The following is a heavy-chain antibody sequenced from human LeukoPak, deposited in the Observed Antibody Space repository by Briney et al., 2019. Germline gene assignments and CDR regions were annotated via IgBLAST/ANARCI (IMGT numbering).Heavy chain of an antibody. J-gene: IGHJ6*04. D-gene: IGHD4-17*01. V-gene: IGHV3-15*01. Sequence: GGSLRLSCAASGFTFSNAWMSWVRQAPGKGLERVGRTKSKTDGGTTEYAAPVEGRFTISRDDSKNTLYLQMNSQKTEDTAVYYCTTDGGTVTPTGYYYGMDVWGKGTTVTVSS. CDR2: TKSKTDGGTT. CDR1: GFTFSNAW. CDR3: TTDGGTVTPTGYYYGMDV.